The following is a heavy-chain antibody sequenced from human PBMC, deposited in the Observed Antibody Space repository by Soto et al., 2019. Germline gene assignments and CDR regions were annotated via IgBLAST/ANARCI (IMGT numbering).Heavy chain of an antibody. V-gene: IGHV3-48*02. CDR2: ISSSSSTI. Sequence: GSLRLSCAASGFTFSSYSMNWVRQAPGKGLEWVSYISSSSSTIYYADSVKGRFTISRDNAKNSLYLQMNSLRDEDTAVYYCARESRFLQWLSLNRFPPWAQGTLVTVST. D-gene: IGHD3-3*01. CDR1: GFTFSSYS. J-gene: IGHJ5*02. CDR3: ARESRFLQWLSLNRFPP.